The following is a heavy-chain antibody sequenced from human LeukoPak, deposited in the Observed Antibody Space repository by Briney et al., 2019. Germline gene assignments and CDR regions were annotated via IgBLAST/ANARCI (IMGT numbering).Heavy chain of an antibody. D-gene: IGHD2/OR15-2a*01. CDR2: IKSKGDGGTT. CDR1: GFTFSSYG. V-gene: IGHV3-15*01. J-gene: IGHJ3*02. Sequence: GGSLRLSCAASGFTFSSYGMHWVRQAPGKGLEWVGRIKSKGDGGTTDHAAPVKGRFTISRDDSKNRLNLQMNGLKPEDTAVYYCTTYNSRDAFDIWGQGTMVTVSS. CDR3: TTYNSRDAFDI.